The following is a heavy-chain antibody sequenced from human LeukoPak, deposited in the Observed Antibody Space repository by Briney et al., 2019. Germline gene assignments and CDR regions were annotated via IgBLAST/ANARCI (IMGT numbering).Heavy chain of an antibody. V-gene: IGHV1-2*02. CDR2: INPNSGGT. CDR3: ARTRGYLTTYGMDV. D-gene: IGHD1/OR15-1a*01. J-gene: IGHJ6*02. CDR1: GYTFTGYY. Sequence: ASVKVSCKASGYTFTGYYMHWVRQAPGQGLEWMGWINPNSGGTNYAQKFQGRVTMTRDTSISTAYMELSRLRSDDTAVYYCARTRGYLTTYGMDVWGQGTTVTASS.